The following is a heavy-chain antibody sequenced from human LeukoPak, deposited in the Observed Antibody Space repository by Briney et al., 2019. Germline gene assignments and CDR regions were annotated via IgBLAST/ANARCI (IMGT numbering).Heavy chain of an antibody. D-gene: IGHD2-2*01. Sequence: SETLSLTCDVSGGSLSDYYWSWVRQSPGKGLEWIGEINHTGATNYKSSLKRRVTMSVDTSKKQFSLKLTSATAADTAVYFCARGRKVCCSSVSCPGWLDPWGQGTLVTVSS. CDR1: GGSLSDYY. CDR3: ARGRKVCCSSVSCPGWLDP. CDR2: INHTGAT. V-gene: IGHV4-34*01. J-gene: IGHJ5*02.